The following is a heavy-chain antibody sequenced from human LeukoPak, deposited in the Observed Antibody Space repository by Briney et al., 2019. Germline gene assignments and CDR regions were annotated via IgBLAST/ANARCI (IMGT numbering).Heavy chain of an antibody. J-gene: IGHJ6*03. CDR1: GFTFSSYG. Sequence: GGSLRLSCAASGFTFSSYGMSWVRQAPGKGLEWVSAISGSGGSTYYADSAKGRFTISRDNSKNTLYLQMNSLRAEDTAVYYCARGEDTAMAPYYYMDVWGKGTTVTISS. CDR2: ISGSGGST. CDR3: ARGEDTAMAPYYYMDV. V-gene: IGHV3-23*01. D-gene: IGHD5-18*01.